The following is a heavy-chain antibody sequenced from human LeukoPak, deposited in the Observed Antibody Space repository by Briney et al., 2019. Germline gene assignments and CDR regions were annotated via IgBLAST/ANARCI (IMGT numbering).Heavy chain of an antibody. CDR2: INPNGGAT. V-gene: IGHV1-2*02. D-gene: IGHD3-16*01. CDR3: ARDERYSDADHHYPDLGY. CDR1: GYIFTGYY. Sequence: ASVKVSCKASGYIFTGYYLFWVRQAPGQGLEWMGWINPNGGATRYAQKFQGRVTLTCDTSIRTTYMELSSLTSDDTAVHYCARDERYSDADHHYPDLGYWGQGTLVTVSS. J-gene: IGHJ4*02.